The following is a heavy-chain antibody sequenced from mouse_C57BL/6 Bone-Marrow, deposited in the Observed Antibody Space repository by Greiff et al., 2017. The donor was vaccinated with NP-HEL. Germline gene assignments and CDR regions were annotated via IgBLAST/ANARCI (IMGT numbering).Heavy chain of an antibody. CDR3: ARDDYWFAY. J-gene: IGHJ3*01. CDR2: INPYNGGT. CDR1: GYTFTDYY. D-gene: IGHD2-4*01. V-gene: IGHV1-19*01. Sequence: VQLKQSGPVLVKPGASVKMSCKASGYTFTDYYMNWVKQSHGKSLEWIGVINPYNGGTSYNQKFKGKATLTVDKSSSTAYMELNSLTSADSAVYYCARDDYWFAYWGQGTLVTVSA.